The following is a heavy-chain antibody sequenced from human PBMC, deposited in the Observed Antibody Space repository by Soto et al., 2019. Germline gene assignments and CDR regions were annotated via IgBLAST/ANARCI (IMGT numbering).Heavy chain of an antibody. J-gene: IGHJ4*02. CDR3: SKRRSGWKYYFDY. D-gene: IGHD6-19*01. CDR1: GFTFSSYA. V-gene: IGHV3-23*01. CDR2: ISGSGGST. Sequence: GGSLRLSCAASGFTFSSYAMSWVRQAPGKGLEWVSAISGSGGSTYYADSVKGRFTISRDNSKNTLYLQMNSLRAEDTAVYYCSKRRSGWKYYFDYWGKGTLVTVSS.